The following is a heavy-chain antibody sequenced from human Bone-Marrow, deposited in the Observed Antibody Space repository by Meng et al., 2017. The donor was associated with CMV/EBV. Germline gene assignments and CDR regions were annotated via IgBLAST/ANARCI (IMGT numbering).Heavy chain of an antibody. J-gene: IGHJ4*02. Sequence: ASVKVSCKASGYTFTSYAMNWVRQAPGQGLEWMGWINTNTGNPTYAQGFTGRFVFSLDTSVSTAYLQICSLKAEDTAVYYCARSEGQWESLYYLDYWGQGTLVTVSS. CDR3: ARSEGQWESLYYLDY. V-gene: IGHV7-4-1*01. D-gene: IGHD1-26*01. CDR2: INTNTGNP. CDR1: GYTFTSYA.